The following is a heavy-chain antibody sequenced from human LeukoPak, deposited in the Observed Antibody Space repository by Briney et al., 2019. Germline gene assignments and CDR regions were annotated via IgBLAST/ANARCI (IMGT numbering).Heavy chain of an antibody. D-gene: IGHD6-13*01. CDR1: GFTFSSYA. Sequence: GGSLRLSCAASGFTFSSYAMSWVRQAPGKGLEWVSAISGSGGSIYYADSVKGRFTISRDNAKNSLYLQMNSLRAEDTAVYYCARDGSSWDWGQGTLVTVSS. CDR2: ISGSGGSI. J-gene: IGHJ4*02. CDR3: ARDGSSWD. V-gene: IGHV3-23*01.